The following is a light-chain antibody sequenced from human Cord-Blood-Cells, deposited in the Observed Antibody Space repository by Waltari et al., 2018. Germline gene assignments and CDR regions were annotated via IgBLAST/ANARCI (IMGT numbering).Light chain of an antibody. J-gene: IGLJ3*02. V-gene: IGLV2-14*01. CDR3: SSYTSSSTV. CDR2: DVS. CDR1: SSDVGGYNY. Sequence: QSALTQPASVSGSPGQSITISCTGTSSDVGGYNYVSWYQQHPGKAPKLMIYDVSNRPAGVSKRVAGSKAGNTASRTISGLQAEDEADYYCSSYTSSSTVFGGGTKRTVL.